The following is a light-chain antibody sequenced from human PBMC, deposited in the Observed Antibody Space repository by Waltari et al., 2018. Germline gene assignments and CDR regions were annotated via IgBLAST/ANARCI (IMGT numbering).Light chain of an antibody. Sequence: IQMTQSPSSLSASVGDRVTITCRASQGIGNDVGWYQQTPGKAPKLLISAASSLQSGVPSRFSGSGSGTDFTFTISSLQPEDIATYYCQQFDNLPLTFGGGTKVEIK. CDR3: QQFDNLPLT. CDR1: QGIGND. V-gene: IGKV1-6*02. CDR2: AAS. J-gene: IGKJ4*01.